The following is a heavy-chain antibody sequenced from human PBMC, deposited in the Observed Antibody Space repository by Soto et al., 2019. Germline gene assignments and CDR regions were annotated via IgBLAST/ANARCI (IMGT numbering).Heavy chain of an antibody. V-gene: IGHV3-33*06. CDR1: GFTFSSYG. CDR3: AKDVDDSSGYYYVGLYYFDY. J-gene: IGHJ4*02. D-gene: IGHD3-22*01. CDR2: IWYDGSNK. Sequence: GGSLRLSCAASGFTFSSYGIHWVRQAPGKGLELVGIIWYDGSNKYYADSVKGRFTISRDSSKNTVYLQMDSLRVEDTAVYYCAKDVDDSSGYYYVGLYYFDYWGQGTLVTVSS.